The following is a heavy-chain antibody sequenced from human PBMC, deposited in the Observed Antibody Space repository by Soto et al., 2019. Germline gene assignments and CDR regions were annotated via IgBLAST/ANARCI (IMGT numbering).Heavy chain of an antibody. V-gene: IGHV4-4*07. Sequence: QIQPQDSRPGLVKPSEALSLTCTISGGAIGSHYWTWIRQPAGKGLEWIGRICGSGRTKSNPSLPSRVTMALDTSKNQFSRRLESVTAACTAVYYCARGQRFSDWFDTWGEGAVVTVAS. CDR3: ARGQRFSDWFDT. J-gene: IGHJ5*02. CDR2: ICGSGRT. D-gene: IGHD3-3*01. CDR1: GGAIGSHY.